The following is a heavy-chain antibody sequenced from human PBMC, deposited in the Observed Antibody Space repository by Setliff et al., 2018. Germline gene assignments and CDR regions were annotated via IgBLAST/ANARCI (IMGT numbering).Heavy chain of an antibody. CDR2: LYTSGST. CDR3: ARIHGEYGGDFDY. Sequence: TSETLSLTCNVSGGSISSYSWSWIRQPPGKRLEYIGYLYTSGSTNYNPSLKSRVTISVDTSKNQFSLKLSSVTAADTAVYYCARIHGEYGGDFDYWGQGTQVTVSS. CDR1: GGSISSYS. V-gene: IGHV4-4*08. D-gene: IGHD4-17*01. J-gene: IGHJ4*02.